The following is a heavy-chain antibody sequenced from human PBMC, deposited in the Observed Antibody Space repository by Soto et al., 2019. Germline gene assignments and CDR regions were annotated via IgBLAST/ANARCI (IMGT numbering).Heavy chain of an antibody. J-gene: IGHJ4*02. CDR3: ARGGSSYGYNY. CDR2: INPDSGDT. D-gene: IGHD5-18*01. Sequence: ASVKVSCKASGYTFTHNFIHWVRQAPGQGLEWMGSINPDSGDTNYPQKFQGRVIMTNDTSITTAYMELRGLTYDGTAVYYCARGGSSYGYNYWGQGALVTVSS. CDR1: GYTFTHNF. V-gene: IGHV1-2*02.